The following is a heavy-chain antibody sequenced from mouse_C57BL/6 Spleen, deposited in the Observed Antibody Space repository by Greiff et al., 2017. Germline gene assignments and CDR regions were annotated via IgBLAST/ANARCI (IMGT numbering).Heavy chain of an antibody. J-gene: IGHJ2*01. CDR3: ARGNKNSNSFDY. CDR2: IYPGDGDT. D-gene: IGHD2-5*01. V-gene: IGHV1-82*01. Sequence: QVQLQQSGPELVKPGASVKISCKASGYAFSSSWMNWVKQRPGKGLEWIGRIYPGDGDTNYNGKFKGKATLTADKSSSTAYMQLSSLTSEDSAVYFCARGNKNSNSFDYWGQGTTLTVSS. CDR1: GYAFSSSW.